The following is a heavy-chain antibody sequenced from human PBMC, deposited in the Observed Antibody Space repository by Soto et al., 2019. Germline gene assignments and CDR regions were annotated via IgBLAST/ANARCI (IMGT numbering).Heavy chain of an antibody. CDR3: ARRGFYDHVWGSYRPTDHYYYGMDV. V-gene: IGHV4-4*02. J-gene: IGHJ6*02. D-gene: IGHD3-16*02. CDR2: IYHSGST. CDR1: GGSISSSNW. Sequence: PSETLSLTCAVSGGSISSSNWWNWVRQPPGKGLEWIGEIYHSGSTNYIPSLKSRVTISIDKSKNQFSLKLSSVTAADTAVYYCARRGFYDHVWGSYRPTDHYYYGMDVWGQGTTVTVSS.